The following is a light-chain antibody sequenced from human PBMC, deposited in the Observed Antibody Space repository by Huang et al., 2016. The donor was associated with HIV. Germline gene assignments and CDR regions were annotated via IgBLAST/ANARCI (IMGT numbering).Light chain of an antibody. CDR3: QQYGSSPLT. CDR1: QSVSSLS. Sequence: EIVLTQSPGTLSLSPGERATLSCRASQSVSSLSLAWYQQKPGQSPRLLIFGSSHRATAIQDMFSGSVSATDFTLTISRLAPEDFAVYYCQQYGSSPLTFGGGTKVEIK. CDR2: GSS. J-gene: IGKJ4*01. V-gene: IGKV3-20*01.